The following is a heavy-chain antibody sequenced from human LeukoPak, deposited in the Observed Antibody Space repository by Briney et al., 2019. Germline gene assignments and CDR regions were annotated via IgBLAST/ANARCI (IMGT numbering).Heavy chain of an antibody. J-gene: IGHJ4*02. CDR1: GFTFSSYW. CDR3: AKERGVGATTDLLDY. CDR2: ISGSSGRT. Sequence: GGSLRLSCAASGFTFSSYWMSWVRQAPGKGLEWVSAISGSSGRTYYADSVQGRFTISRDNSKNTLYLQMNSLRVEDTAVYYCAKERGVGATTDLLDYWGQGTLVTVSS. V-gene: IGHV3-23*01. D-gene: IGHD1-26*01.